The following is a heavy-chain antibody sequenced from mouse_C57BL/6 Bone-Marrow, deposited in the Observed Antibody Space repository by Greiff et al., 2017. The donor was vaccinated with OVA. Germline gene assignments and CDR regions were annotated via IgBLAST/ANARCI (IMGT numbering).Heavy chain of an antibody. V-gene: IGHV1-52*01. D-gene: IGHD2-3*01. Sequence: VQLQQPGAELVRPWSSVKLSCKASGYTFTSYWMHWVKQRPIQGLEWIGNIDPSDSEPHYNQKFKDKATLTVDKSSSTAYMQLSSLTSEDSAVYYCARGLLRFAYWGQGTLVTVSA. CDR2: IDPSDSEP. CDR3: ARGLLRFAY. CDR1: GYTFTSYW. J-gene: IGHJ3*01.